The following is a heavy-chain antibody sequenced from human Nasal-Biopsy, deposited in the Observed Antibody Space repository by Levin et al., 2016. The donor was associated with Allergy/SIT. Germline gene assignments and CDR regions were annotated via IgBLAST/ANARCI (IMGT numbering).Heavy chain of an antibody. D-gene: IGHD4-17*01. CDR2: ISYDGSEK. V-gene: IGHV3-30*18. CDR3: AKDRFGDYFRRYQYYGMDV. Sequence: GGSLRLSCGVSGFNFSNYAMHWVRQAPGKGLEWVTVISYDGSEKYESDSVKGRFTISRDNSRNTLYLQMKSLRPEDTAVYYCAKDRFGDYFRRYQYYGMDVWGQGTTVTVSS. CDR1: GFNFSNYA. J-gene: IGHJ6*02.